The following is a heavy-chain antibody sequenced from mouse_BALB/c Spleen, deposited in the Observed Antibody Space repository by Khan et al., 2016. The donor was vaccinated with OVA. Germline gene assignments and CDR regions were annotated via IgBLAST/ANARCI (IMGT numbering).Heavy chain of an antibody. CDR3: ARAYYGNYREAMDY. Sequence: VQLQESGPGLVAPSQSLSITCTVSGFSLTGYGVNWVRQPPGKGLEWLGMIWGDGNTDYNSALKSRLSISKDNSKSQVFLKMNSLQTDDTVRYYCARAYYGNYREAMDYWGQGTSVTVSS. CDR2: IWGDGNT. J-gene: IGHJ4*01. V-gene: IGHV2-6-7*01. D-gene: IGHD2-10*01. CDR1: GFSLTGYG.